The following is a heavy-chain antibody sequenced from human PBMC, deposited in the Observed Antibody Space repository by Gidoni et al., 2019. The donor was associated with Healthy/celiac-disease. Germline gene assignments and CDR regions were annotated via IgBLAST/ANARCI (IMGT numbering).Heavy chain of an antibody. CDR3: TTDIRSPLALDY. Sequence: EVQLVESGGGLVKPGGSLRLSCAASGFTFSNAWMSWVRQAPGKGLELVGRIKSKTDGGTTDYAAPVKGRFTISRDDSKNTLYLQMNSLKTEDTAVYYCTTDIRSPLALDYWGQGTLVTVSS. V-gene: IGHV3-15*01. CDR2: IKSKTDGGTT. CDR1: GFTFSNAW. J-gene: IGHJ4*02.